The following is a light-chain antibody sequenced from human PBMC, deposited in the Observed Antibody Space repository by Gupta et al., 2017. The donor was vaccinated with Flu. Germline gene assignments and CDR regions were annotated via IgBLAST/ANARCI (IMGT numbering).Light chain of an antibody. CDR3: QRYGSSPLT. CDR1: QSVSSSY. Sequence: EIVLTQSPGTLSLSPGERATLSCRASQSVSSSYVAWYHQKPGQAPRLLTYGASSRATGIPDRFSVSGSGTDFTLTISRLEPEDFAVYYCQRYGSSPLTFGQGTKLEIK. CDR2: GAS. V-gene: IGKV3-20*01. J-gene: IGKJ2*01.